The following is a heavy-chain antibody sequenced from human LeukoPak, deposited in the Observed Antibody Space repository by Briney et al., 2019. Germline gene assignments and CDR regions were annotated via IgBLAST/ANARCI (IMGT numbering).Heavy chain of an antibody. J-gene: IGHJ6*02. CDR3: ARGAPSSDYYYYGMDV. D-gene: IGHD3-10*01. CDR1: GGSISSYY. CDR2: IYYSGST. V-gene: IGHV4-59*01. Sequence: SETLSLTCTVSGGSISSYYWSWIRQPPGKGLEWIGYIYYSGSTNYNPSLKSRVTISVDMSKNQFSLKLSSVTAADTAVYYCARGAPSSDYYYYGMDVWGQGTTVTVSS.